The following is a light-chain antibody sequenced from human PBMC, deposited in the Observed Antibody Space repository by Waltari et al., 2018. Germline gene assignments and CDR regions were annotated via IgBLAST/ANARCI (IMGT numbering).Light chain of an antibody. CDR3: CSYAGSSTVV. CDR1: SRDVGSYPL. J-gene: IGLJ3*02. CDR2: EGS. Sequence: SALTQPASVSGSPGQSITISCTGTSRDVGSYPLVSWYQQPPGKAPKLMIYEGSKRPSGVSDRFSGSRSGNTASLTISGLQAEDEADYYCCSYAGSSTVVFGGGTKLTVL. V-gene: IGLV2-23*01.